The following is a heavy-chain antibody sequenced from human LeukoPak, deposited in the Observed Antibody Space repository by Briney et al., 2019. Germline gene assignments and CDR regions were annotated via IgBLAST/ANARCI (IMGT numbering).Heavy chain of an antibody. V-gene: IGHV3-64*02. J-gene: IGHJ4*02. CDR1: GFIFNNYA. Sequence: GGSLRLSCAASGFIFNNYAMHWVRQAPGKGLEYVSAICGNGDTSYYADSVKGRFTISRDNSKNTVYLQMGSLRTEDMAVYYCATRHEYSYPYWGQGTLVTVSS. CDR3: ATRHEYSYPY. CDR2: ICGNGDTS. D-gene: IGHD5-18*01.